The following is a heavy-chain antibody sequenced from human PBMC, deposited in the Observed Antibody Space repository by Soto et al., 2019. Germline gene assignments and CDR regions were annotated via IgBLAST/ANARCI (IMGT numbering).Heavy chain of an antibody. Sequence: GGSLRLSCAASGFTFSSYWMHWVRQAPGKGLVWVSRINSDGSSTSYADSVKGRFTISRDNAKNTLYLQMNSLRAEDTAVYYCARGTMVYAKMIDYWGQGTLVTVSS. CDR3: ARGTMVYAKMIDY. D-gene: IGHD2-8*01. V-gene: IGHV3-74*01. J-gene: IGHJ4*02. CDR1: GFTFSSYW. CDR2: INSDGSST.